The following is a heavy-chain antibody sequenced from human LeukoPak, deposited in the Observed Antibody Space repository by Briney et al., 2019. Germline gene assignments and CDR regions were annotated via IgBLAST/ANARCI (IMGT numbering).Heavy chain of an antibody. V-gene: IGHV1-2*02. CDR3: ARDSRFWSGYAHWFDP. CDR2: INPNSGGT. Sequence: ASVKVSCKASGYTFTDYYMHWVRQAPGQGLEWMGWINPNSGGTNYAQKFQGRVTMTRDTSISTAYMELSRLRSDDTAVYYCARDSRFWSGYAHWFDPWGQGTLVTVSS. CDR1: GYTFTDYY. D-gene: IGHD3-3*01. J-gene: IGHJ5*02.